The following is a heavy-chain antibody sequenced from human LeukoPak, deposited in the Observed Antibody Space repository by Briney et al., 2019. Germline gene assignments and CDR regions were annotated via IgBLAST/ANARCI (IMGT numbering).Heavy chain of an antibody. CDR1: GGSFSGYY. V-gene: IGHV4-34*01. Sequence: PSETLSLTCAVYGGSFSGYYWSWIRQPPGKGLEWIGEINHSGSTNYNPSLKSRVTISVDTSKNQFSLKLSSVTAADTAVYYCARASYSSGWNPKYYFDYWGQGTLVTVSP. CDR2: INHSGST. CDR3: ARASYSSGWNPKYYFDY. D-gene: IGHD6-19*01. J-gene: IGHJ4*02.